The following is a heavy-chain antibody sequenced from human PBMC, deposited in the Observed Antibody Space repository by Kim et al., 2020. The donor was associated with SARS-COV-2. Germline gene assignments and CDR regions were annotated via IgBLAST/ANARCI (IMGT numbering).Heavy chain of an antibody. V-gene: IGHV3-33*01. CDR3: ARDSSGFSSTSYQGAIKDAFDI. J-gene: IGHJ3*02. Sequence: GGSLRLSCAASGFTFSSYGMHWVRQAPGKGLEWVAVIWYDGSNKYYADSVKGRFTISRDNSKNTLYLQMNSLRAEDTAVYYCARDSSGFSSTSYQGAIKDAFDIWGQGTMVTVSS. CDR1: GFTFSSYG. D-gene: IGHD2-2*01. CDR2: IWYDGSNK.